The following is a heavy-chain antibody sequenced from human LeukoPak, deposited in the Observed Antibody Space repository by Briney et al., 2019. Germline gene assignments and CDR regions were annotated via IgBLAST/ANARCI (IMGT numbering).Heavy chain of an antibody. CDR2: IDPSDSDT. D-gene: IGHD1-26*01. V-gene: IGHV5-51*01. J-gene: IGHJ4*02. CDR1: GYSFTTYW. CDR3: VRSRRSGSANLDWGQY. Sequence: GESLKISCQASGYSFTTYWIGWVRQMPGKGLEWMGMIDPSDSDTKYSPSFEGVVTFSADKSITTVYMMWSGLEASDTAMYYCVRSRRSGSANLDWGQYWGQGTLVTVSS.